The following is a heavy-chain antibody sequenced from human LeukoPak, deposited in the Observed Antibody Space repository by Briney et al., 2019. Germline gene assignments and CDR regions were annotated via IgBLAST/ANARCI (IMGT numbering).Heavy chain of an antibody. CDR2: FYYSGNT. J-gene: IGHJ4*02. V-gene: IGHV4-59*01. CDR1: GDSIRSYY. D-gene: IGHD3-9*01. CDR3: ARDGTSYDILAGSRWGHFDY. Sequence: SETLSLTCTVSGDSIRSYYWSWIRQPPGKGLEWIGYFYYSGNTNYNPSLKSRVTILVDTSKNQFSLKLNSVTAADTAVYYCARDGTSYDILAGSRWGHFDYWGQGTLLTVSS.